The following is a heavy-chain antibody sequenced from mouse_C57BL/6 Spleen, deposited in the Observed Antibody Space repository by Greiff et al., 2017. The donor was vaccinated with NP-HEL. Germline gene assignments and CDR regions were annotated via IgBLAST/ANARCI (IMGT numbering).Heavy chain of an antibody. J-gene: IGHJ4*01. Sequence: QVQLQQSGPELVKPGASVKISCKASGYAFSSSWMNWVKQRPGKGLEWIGRIYPGDGDTNYNGKFKGKATLTADKSSSTAYMQLSSLTSEDSAVYFCAREITTVYYAMDYWGQGTSVTVSS. CDR2: IYPGDGDT. CDR3: AREITTVYYAMDY. CDR1: GYAFSSSW. V-gene: IGHV1-82*01. D-gene: IGHD1-1*01.